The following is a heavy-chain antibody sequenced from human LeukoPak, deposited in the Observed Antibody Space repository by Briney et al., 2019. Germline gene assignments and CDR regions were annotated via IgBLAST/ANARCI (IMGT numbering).Heavy chain of an antibody. CDR2: IYYSGSA. CDR1: GGSISSSSYY. D-gene: IGHD6-19*01. J-gene: IGHJ4*02. Sequence: SETLSLTCTVSGGSISSSSYYWGWIRQPPGKGLEWIGSIYYSGSAYYNPSLESRVTISVDKSKNQFSLKLSSVTAADTAVYYCARARSSGWSPTGYYFDYWGQGTLVTVSS. V-gene: IGHV4-39*07. CDR3: ARARSSGWSPTGYYFDY.